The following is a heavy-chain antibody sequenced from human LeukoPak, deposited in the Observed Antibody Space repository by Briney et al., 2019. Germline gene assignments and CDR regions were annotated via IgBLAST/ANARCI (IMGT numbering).Heavy chain of an antibody. Sequence: SETLSLTCTVSGGSISNYYWSWIRQPPGKGLEWIGYIYYSGSTNYNPSLKSRVTISVDTSKNQFSLKLSSVTAADTAVYYCARGPVRVGAINGYYFDYWGQGTLVTVSS. J-gene: IGHJ4*02. CDR2: IYYSGST. V-gene: IGHV4-59*12. CDR3: ARGPVRVGAINGYYFDY. CDR1: GGSISNYY. D-gene: IGHD1-26*01.